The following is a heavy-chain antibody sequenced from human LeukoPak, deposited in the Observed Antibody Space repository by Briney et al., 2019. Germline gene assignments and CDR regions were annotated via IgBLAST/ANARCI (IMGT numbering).Heavy chain of an antibody. Sequence: ASVRVFCTASGYTFTSYGISWVRQAPGQGLEWMGWISAYNGNTNYAQKLQGRVTMTTDTSTSTAYMELRSLRSDDTAVYYCARGYCSSTNCRYYYYGMDVWGKGTTVTVSS. V-gene: IGHV1-18*04. CDR3: ARGYCSSTNCRYYYYGMDV. J-gene: IGHJ6*04. D-gene: IGHD2-2*01. CDR1: GYTFTSYG. CDR2: ISAYNGNT.